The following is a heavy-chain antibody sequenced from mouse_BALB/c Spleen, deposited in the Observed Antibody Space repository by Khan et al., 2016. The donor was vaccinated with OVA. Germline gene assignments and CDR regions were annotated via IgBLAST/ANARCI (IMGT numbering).Heavy chain of an antibody. V-gene: IGHV9-3-1*01. CDR3: GRPRYFSYTLDN. Sequence: VQLQESGPELKKPGETVKISCKASGYTFTNYGMNWVKQSPGKALKWMGWINTYTGEPTYADDFKGRFAFSLETSASTAYLQINNLKNEDTATYFCGRPRYFSYTLDNWGQGTSVTVSS. D-gene: IGHD1-1*01. J-gene: IGHJ4*01. CDR2: INTYTGEP. CDR1: GYTFTNYG.